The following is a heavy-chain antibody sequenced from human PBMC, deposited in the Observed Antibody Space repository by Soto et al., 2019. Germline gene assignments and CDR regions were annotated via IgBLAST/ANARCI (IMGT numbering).Heavy chain of an antibody. CDR3: ATGGRQWLVTSDFNY. J-gene: IGHJ4*02. CDR1: GFTFSDYA. D-gene: IGHD6-19*01. V-gene: IGHV3-30*03. CDR2: VSHDGRNT. Sequence: VQLVESGGGVVQPGRSLRLSCAASGFTFSDYAMHWVRQAPGKGLEWVAVVSHDGRNTHYADSVKGRFTISRDSSKNTVALEMTSMRAEDTAVYYCATGGRQWLVTSDFNYWGQGALVTVSS.